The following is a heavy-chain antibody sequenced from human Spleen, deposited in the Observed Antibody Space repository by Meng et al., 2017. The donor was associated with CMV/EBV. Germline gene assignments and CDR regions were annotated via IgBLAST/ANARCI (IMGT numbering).Heavy chain of an antibody. D-gene: IGHD3-22*01. CDR2: IYHSGNT. Sequence: VSGDCIRSTIWCTWVRQPPGKGLEWIGEIYHSGNTNYNPSLQSRVTISVDKSKNQFSLKLSSVTAADTAVYYCARDRTGSSGSFDQWGQGTLVTVSS. J-gene: IGHJ4*02. V-gene: IGHV4-4*02. CDR1: GDCIRSTIW. CDR3: ARDRTGSSGSFDQ.